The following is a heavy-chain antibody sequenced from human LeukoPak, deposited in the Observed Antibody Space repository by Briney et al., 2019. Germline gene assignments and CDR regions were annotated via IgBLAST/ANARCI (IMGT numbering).Heavy chain of an antibody. CDR2: INPNTGGT. J-gene: IGHJ4*02. V-gene: IGHV1-2*02. D-gene: IGHD6-19*01. CDR1: VYTFTGYS. Sequence: ASLKVSCKASVYTFTGYSLRWVPHAPGRGLEWMGWINPNTGGTNYAQKFQGRVTMTRDTSISTAYMELSRLRSDDTAVYYCARDVRIAVAAPDYWGQGSLVTVSS. CDR3: ARDVRIAVAAPDY.